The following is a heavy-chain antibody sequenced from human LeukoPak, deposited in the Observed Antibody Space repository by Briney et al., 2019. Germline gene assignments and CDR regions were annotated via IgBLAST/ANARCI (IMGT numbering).Heavy chain of an antibody. CDR3: ARILRVTMVRGVTYNWLDP. Sequence: PSETLSLTCTVSGGSISSGGYYWSWIRQHPGKGLEWIGYIYYSGSTYYNPSLKSRVTISVDTSKNQFSLKLSSVTAADTAVYYCARILRVTMVRGVTYNWLDPWGQGTLVTVSS. CDR1: GGSISSGGYY. V-gene: IGHV4-31*03. D-gene: IGHD3-10*01. J-gene: IGHJ5*02. CDR2: IYYSGST.